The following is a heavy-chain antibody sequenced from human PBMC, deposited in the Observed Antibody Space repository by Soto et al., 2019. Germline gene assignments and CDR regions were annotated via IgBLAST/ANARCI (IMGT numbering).Heavy chain of an antibody. CDR3: AREYHSRFYPPQYYMDV. J-gene: IGHJ6*03. CDR2: IYYSGST. D-gene: IGHD6-6*01. CDR1: GGSISSGGYY. V-gene: IGHV4-31*03. Sequence: TLSLTCTVSGGSISSGGYYWSWIRQHPGKGLEWIGYIYYSGSTYYNPSLKSRVTISVDTSRNQFSLKLSSVTAADTAVYYCAREYHSRFYPPQYYMDVWGKGTTVTVSS.